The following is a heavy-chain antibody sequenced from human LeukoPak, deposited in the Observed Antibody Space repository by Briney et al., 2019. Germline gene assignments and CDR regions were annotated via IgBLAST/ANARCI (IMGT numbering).Heavy chain of an antibody. CDR3: AREAAAGKSVYYYMDV. Sequence: ASVKVSCKASRYTFTGYYMHWVRQAPGQGLEWMGRINPSSGGTNYAQKFQGRVTMTRDTSISTAYMELSRLRSDDTAVYYCAREAAAGKSVYYYMDVWGKGTTVTASS. D-gene: IGHD6-13*01. CDR2: INPSSGGT. V-gene: IGHV1-2*06. J-gene: IGHJ6*03. CDR1: RYTFTGYY.